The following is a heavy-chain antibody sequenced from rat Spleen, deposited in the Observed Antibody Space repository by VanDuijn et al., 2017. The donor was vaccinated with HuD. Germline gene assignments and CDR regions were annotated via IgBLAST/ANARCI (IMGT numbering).Heavy chain of an antibody. CDR1: GFTFSDYY. CDR3: TTVALY. CDR2: ISYDGGST. Sequence: EVQLVESDGGFVQSGGSLKLSCASSGFTFSDYYMAWVRQAPTKGLEWVASISYDGGSTYYRDSVKGRFTISRDNAKSSLYLQMDSLRSEDTATYYCTTVALYWGQGVMVTVSS. J-gene: IGHJ2*01. V-gene: IGHV5-20*01.